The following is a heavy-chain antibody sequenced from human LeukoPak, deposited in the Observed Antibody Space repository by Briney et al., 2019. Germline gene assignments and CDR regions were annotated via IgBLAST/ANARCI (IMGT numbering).Heavy chain of an antibody. CDR1: GFTFSSYD. CDR2: ISGSGGST. Sequence: GGSLRLSCAASGFTFSSYDMSWVRQAPGKGLEWVSAISGSGGSTYYADSVKGRFTISSDNSKNTLYLQMNSQRAEDTAVYYCAKDHAATHYYFDYWGQGTLVTVSS. J-gene: IGHJ4*02. V-gene: IGHV3-23*01. D-gene: IGHD6-13*01. CDR3: AKDHAATHYYFDY.